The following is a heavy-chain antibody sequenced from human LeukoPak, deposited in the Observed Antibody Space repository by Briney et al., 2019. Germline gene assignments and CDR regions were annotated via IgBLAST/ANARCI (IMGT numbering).Heavy chain of an antibody. D-gene: IGHD6-13*01. V-gene: IGHV4-39*07. CDR2: IYYSGST. CDR3: ARTRRVAAAYSY. CDR1: GGSISSSSYY. Sequence: PSETLSLTCTVSGGSISSSSYYWGWIRQPPGKGLEWIGSIYYSGSTNYNPSLKSRVTISVDTSKNQFSLKLSSVTAADTAVYYCARTRRVAAAYSYWGQGTLVTVSS. J-gene: IGHJ4*02.